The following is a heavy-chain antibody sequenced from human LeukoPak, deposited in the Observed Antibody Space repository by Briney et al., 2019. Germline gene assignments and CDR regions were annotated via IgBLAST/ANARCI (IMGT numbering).Heavy chain of an antibody. V-gene: IGHV3-9*01. CDR2: ISWNSGSI. J-gene: IGHJ2*01. CDR3: AKDSRSRTLSWYFDL. CDR1: GFTFDDYA. Sequence: PGGSLRLSCAASGFTFDDYAMHWVRQAPGKGLEWVSGISWNSGSIGYADSVKGRFTISRDNAKTSLYLQMNSLRAEDTALYYCAKDSRSRTLSWYFDLWGRGTLVTVSS.